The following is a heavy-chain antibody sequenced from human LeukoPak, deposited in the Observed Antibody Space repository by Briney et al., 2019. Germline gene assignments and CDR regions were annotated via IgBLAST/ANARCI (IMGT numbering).Heavy chain of an antibody. J-gene: IGHJ5*02. V-gene: IGHV3-48*03. CDR1: GFTFSSYE. Sequence: PGGSLRLSCAASGFTFSSYEMNWVRQAPGKGLEWVSYISSSGSTIYYADSVKGRFTISRDNAKNSLYLQMNSLRAEDTAVYYCARAYYYGSGSYYGPWGQGTLVTVSS. CDR2: ISSSGSTI. D-gene: IGHD3-10*01. CDR3: ARAYYYGSGSYYGP.